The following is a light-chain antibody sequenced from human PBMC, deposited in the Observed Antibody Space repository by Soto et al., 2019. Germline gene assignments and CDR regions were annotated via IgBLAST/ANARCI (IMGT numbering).Light chain of an antibody. V-gene: IGLV2-8*01. J-gene: IGLJ1*01. CDR3: ISYTSSSTSYV. CDR2: EVS. Sequence: QSALTQPPSASGSPGQSVTISCTGTSSDVGGYKYVSWYQQHPGKAPKLMIFEVSRRPSGVPDRFSGSKSGNTASLTVSGLQAEDEADYYCISYTSSSTSYVFGTGTKVTVL. CDR1: SSDVGGYKY.